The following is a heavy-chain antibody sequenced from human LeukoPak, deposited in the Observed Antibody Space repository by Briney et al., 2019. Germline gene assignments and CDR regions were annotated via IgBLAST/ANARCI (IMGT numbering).Heavy chain of an antibody. D-gene: IGHD3-10*01. Sequence: SQTLSLTCAVSGGSLSSGGYPWSWIRQPPGKGLEWIGYIYHSGSTYYNPSLKSRVTISVDRSKNQFSLKLSSVTAADTAVYYCARGKRAMVRGVMGAFDIWGQGTMVTVSS. CDR3: ARGKRAMVRGVMGAFDI. V-gene: IGHV4-30-2*01. CDR1: GGSLSSGGYP. J-gene: IGHJ3*02. CDR2: IYHSGST.